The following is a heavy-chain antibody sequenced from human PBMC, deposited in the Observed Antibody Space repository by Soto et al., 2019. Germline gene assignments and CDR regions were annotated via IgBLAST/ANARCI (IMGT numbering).Heavy chain of an antibody. J-gene: IGHJ6*02. CDR3: ARDNIVSKGYGMDV. Sequence: SETLSLTCTVSGASISNAYWSWIRQAAGKRLEWIGRIHSSGTFNYNPSLKSRVSISRDMSKNQISLKLSSVTAADTAVYYCARDNIVSKGYGMDVWGQGTTVTVSS. D-gene: IGHD5-12*01. V-gene: IGHV4-4*07. CDR1: GASISNAY. CDR2: IHSSGTF.